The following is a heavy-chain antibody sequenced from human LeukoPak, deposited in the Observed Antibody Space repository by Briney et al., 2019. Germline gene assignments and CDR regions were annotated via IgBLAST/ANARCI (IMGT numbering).Heavy chain of an antibody. Sequence: ASVKVSCKASGYTFTSYGINWVRQAPGQGLEWMGWISAYNGDTNYAQKLQGRVTMTIDTFTSTAYMELRSLRSDDTAVYYCARGQIPPYSSGWYPLLDYYYYYYMDVWGKGTTVTVSS. CDR3: ARGQIPPYSSGWYPLLDYYYYYYMDV. CDR2: ISAYNGDT. D-gene: IGHD6-19*01. V-gene: IGHV1-18*01. J-gene: IGHJ6*03. CDR1: GYTFTSYG.